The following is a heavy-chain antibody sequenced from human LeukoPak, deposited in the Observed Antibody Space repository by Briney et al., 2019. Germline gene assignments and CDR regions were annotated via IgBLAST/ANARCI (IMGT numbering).Heavy chain of an antibody. D-gene: IGHD2/OR15-2a*01. CDR1: GGSISSGGYS. CDR3: ARGRESYLDFDY. CDR2: IYHSGST. V-gene: IGHV4-30-2*01. J-gene: IGHJ4*02. Sequence: SETLSLTCAVSGGSISSGGYSWSWIRQPPGKGLEWIGYIYHSGSTCYNPSLKSRVTISVDRSKNQFSLKLSSVTAADTAVYYCARGRESYLDFDYWGQGTLVTVSS.